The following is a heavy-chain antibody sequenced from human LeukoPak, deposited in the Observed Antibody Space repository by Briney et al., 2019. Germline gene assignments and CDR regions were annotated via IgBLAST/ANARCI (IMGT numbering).Heavy chain of an antibody. J-gene: IGHJ5*02. CDR1: GFTFSSYW. CDR3: ARDNGYGWFDP. CDR2: IKQDGSEK. V-gene: IGHV3-7*01. D-gene: IGHD5-18*01. Sequence: GGSLRLSCAASGFTFSSYWMSWVRQTPGKGLEWVANIKQDGSEKYYVDSVKGRFTISRDNAKNSLYLRMNSLRAEDTAVYYCARDNGYGWFDPWGQGTLVTVSS.